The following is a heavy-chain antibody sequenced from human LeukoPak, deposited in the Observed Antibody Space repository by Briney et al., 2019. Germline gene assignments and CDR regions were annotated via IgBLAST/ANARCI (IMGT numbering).Heavy chain of an antibody. CDR2: IYHSGST. CDR3: ASNYYDQCFDY. CDR1: GFTFSNAW. D-gene: IGHD3-22*01. Sequence: KPGGSLRLSCAASGFTFSNAWMSWVRQPPGKGLEWIGEIYHSGSTNYNPSLKSRVTISVDKSKNQFSLKLSSVTAADTAVYYCASNYYDQCFDYWGQGTLVTVSS. V-gene: IGHV4-4*02. J-gene: IGHJ4*02.